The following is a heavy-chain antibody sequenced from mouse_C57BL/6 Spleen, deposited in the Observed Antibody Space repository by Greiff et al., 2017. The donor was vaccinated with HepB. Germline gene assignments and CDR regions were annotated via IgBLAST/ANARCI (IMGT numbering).Heavy chain of an antibody. Sequence: QVQLQQPGAELVRPGSSVKLSCKASGYTFTSYWMHWVKQRPIQGLEWIGNIDPSDSETHYNQKFKDKATLTVDKSSSTAYMQLSSLTSEDSAVYYCARCLYSNYGVCFDYWGQGTTLTVSS. D-gene: IGHD2-5*01. J-gene: IGHJ2*01. CDR2: IDPSDSET. CDR3: ARCLYSNYGVCFDY. V-gene: IGHV1-52*01. CDR1: GYTFTSYW.